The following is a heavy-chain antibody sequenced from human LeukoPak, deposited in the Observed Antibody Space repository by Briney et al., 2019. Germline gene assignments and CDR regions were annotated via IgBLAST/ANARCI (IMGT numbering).Heavy chain of an antibody. V-gene: IGHV1-3*01. CDR3: AREWVWFGESRYFSY. CDR1: GSTFTNYA. J-gene: IGHJ4*02. D-gene: IGHD3-10*01. Sequence: ASVKVSCKASGSTFTNYAMHWVRQAPGQRLEWMAWINADNGNTKYSPKFQGRVTITRDTSASTVYMELSSLTSEDTAVYYCAREWVWFGESRYFSYWGQGTLVTVSS. CDR2: INADNGNT.